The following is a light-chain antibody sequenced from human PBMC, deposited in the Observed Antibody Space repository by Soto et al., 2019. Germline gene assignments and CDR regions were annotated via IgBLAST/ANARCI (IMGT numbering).Light chain of an antibody. Sequence: QSALTQPASVSGSPGQSITISCTGTSSDVGGYNYVSWYQQHPGKAPKLMIYDVSNRPSGVSNRFSGSKSGNTASLTISGLQAEDEADYYCSSYTSSSTLVGGVFGTGTKVTVL. CDR1: SSDVGGYNY. CDR2: DVS. V-gene: IGLV2-14*01. CDR3: SSYTSSSTLVGGV. J-gene: IGLJ1*01.